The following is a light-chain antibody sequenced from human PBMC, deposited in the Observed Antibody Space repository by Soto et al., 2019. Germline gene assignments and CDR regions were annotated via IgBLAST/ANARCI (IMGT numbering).Light chain of an antibody. CDR3: AAWDDTLNGVV. J-gene: IGLJ3*02. Sequence: QSALTQPPSASGTPGQRVTISCSGSSSNIGSNSVNWYQKFPATAPKLLLDGNNQRPSGVPDRFSGSKSGTSASLAISGLHSEDEADYYCAAWDDTLNGVVFGGGTKVTVL. V-gene: IGLV1-44*01. CDR1: SSNIGSNS. CDR2: GNN.